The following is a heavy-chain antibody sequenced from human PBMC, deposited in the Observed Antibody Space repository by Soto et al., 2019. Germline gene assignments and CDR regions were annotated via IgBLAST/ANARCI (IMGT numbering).Heavy chain of an antibody. Sequence: ASVKVSCKASGSTFTGYYMHWVRQAPGQGLEWMGWINPNSGGTNYAQKFQGRVTMTRDTSISTAYMELSRLRSDDTAVYYCARAGVVGSWYRPYYYYGMDVWGQGTTVTVSS. CDR2: INPNSGGT. CDR3: ARAGVVGSWYRPYYYYGMDV. CDR1: GSTFTGYY. J-gene: IGHJ6*02. D-gene: IGHD6-13*01. V-gene: IGHV1-2*02.